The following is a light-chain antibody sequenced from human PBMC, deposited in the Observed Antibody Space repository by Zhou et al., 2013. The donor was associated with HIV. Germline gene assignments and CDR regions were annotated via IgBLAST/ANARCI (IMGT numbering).Light chain of an antibody. J-gene: IGKJ1*01. CDR3: HQYASSPRT. V-gene: IGKV3-20*01. Sequence: EVVLTQSPGTLSLSPGERATLSCRASQSVSSSNLAWYQQKPGQAPRLLIYGASSRATDIPDRFSGSGSGTDFTLTISRLEPEDFAVYYCHQYASSPRTFGQGTKVE. CDR1: QSVSSSN. CDR2: GAS.